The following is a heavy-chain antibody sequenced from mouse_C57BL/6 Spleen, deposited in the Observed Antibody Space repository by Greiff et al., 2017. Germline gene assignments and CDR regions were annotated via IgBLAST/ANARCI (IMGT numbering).Heavy chain of an antibody. Sequence: VKLMESGPELVKPGASVKISCKASGYAFSSSWMNWVKQRPGKGLEWIGRIYPGDGDTNYNGKFKGKATLTADKSSSTAYMQLSSLTSEDSSVYFCAIGDWDIGYCDYWGQGTTLTVSS. CDR3: AIGDWDIGYCDY. D-gene: IGHD4-1*01. V-gene: IGHV1-82*01. CDR1: GYAFSSSW. CDR2: IYPGDGDT. J-gene: IGHJ2*01.